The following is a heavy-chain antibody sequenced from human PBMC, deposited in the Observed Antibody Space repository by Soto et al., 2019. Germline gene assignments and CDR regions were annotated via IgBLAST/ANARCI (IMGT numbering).Heavy chain of an antibody. V-gene: IGHV4-59*01. Sequence: SETLSLTCTVSGGSISSYYWSWIRQPPGKGLEWIGYIYYSGSTNYNPSLKSRVTISVDTSKNQFSLKLSSVTAADTAVYYCARDAPFDYGDYDLGYYYMDVWGKGTTVTVSS. CDR1: GGSISSYY. J-gene: IGHJ6*03. CDR2: IYYSGST. CDR3: ARDAPFDYGDYDLGYYYMDV. D-gene: IGHD4-17*01.